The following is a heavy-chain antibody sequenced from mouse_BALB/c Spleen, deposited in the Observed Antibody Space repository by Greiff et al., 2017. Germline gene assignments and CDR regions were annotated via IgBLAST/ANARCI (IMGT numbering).Heavy chain of an antibody. V-gene: IGHV1S127*01. CDR2: IDPSDSET. CDR3: ARSHYGNYRAMDY. Sequence: VQLQQSGPQLVRPGASVKISCKASGYSFTSYWMHWVKQRPGQGLEWIGMIDPSDSETRLNQKFKDKATLTVDKSSSTAYMQLSSPTSEDSAVYYCARSHYGNYRAMDYWGQGTSVTVSS. D-gene: IGHD2-1*01. J-gene: IGHJ4*01. CDR1: GYSFTSYW.